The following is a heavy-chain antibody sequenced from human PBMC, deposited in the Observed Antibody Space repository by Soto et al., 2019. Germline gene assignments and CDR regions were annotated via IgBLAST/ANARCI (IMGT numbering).Heavy chain of an antibody. CDR2: IYHSGST. D-gene: IGHD4-17*01. CDR3: ARGMTTVTTLDY. Sequence: QLQLQESGSGLVKPSQTLSLTCAVSGGSISSGGYSWSWIRQPPGKGLEWIGYIYHSGSTYYNPALKSRVTISLDRSKKQFSLKLSSVTAAETAVYYCARGMTTVTTLDYWGQGTLVTVSS. CDR1: GGSISSGGYS. V-gene: IGHV4-30-2*01. J-gene: IGHJ4*02.